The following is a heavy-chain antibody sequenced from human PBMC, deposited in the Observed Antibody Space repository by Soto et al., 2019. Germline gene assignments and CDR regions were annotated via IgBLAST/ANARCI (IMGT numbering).Heavy chain of an antibody. Sequence: QLQLQESGPGLVKPSETLSLTCTVSGGSISSSSYYWGWIRQPPGKGLEWIGSIYYSGSTYYNPSLKSRVTISVDTSKNQFSLKLSSVTAADTAVYYCASLMVRGVLYGMDVWGQGTTVTVSS. D-gene: IGHD3-10*01. J-gene: IGHJ6*02. V-gene: IGHV4-39*01. CDR3: ASLMVRGVLYGMDV. CDR1: GGSISSSSYY. CDR2: IYYSGST.